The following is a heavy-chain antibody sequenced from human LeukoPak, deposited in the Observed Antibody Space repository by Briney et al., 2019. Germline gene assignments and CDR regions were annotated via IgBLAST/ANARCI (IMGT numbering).Heavy chain of an antibody. CDR3: ARDGGYLDY. V-gene: IGHV4-59*01. Sequence: SETLSLTCTVSGGSISSYYWSWIRQPPGKGLEWIGYTYYSGSTNYNPSLKSRVTISVDTSKNQFSLKLSSVTAADTAVYYCARDGGYLDYWGQGTLVTVSS. CDR2: TYYSGST. J-gene: IGHJ4*02. CDR1: GGSISSYY. D-gene: IGHD3-3*01.